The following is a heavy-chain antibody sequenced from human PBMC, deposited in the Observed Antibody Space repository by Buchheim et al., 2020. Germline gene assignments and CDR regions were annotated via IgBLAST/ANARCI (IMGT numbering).Heavy chain of an antibody. CDR1: GGSVSSGSYY. V-gene: IGHV4-61*01. J-gene: IGHJ5*02. Sequence: QVQLQESGPGLVKPSETLSLTCTVSGGSVSSGSYYWSWIRQLPGKGLEWIGYIYYSGSTNYNPSLKSRVTISVDTSKNQFSLKLSSVTAADTAVYYCAREGAYYDFWSGSRGWFDPWGQGTL. D-gene: IGHD3-3*01. CDR2: IYYSGST. CDR3: AREGAYYDFWSGSRGWFDP.